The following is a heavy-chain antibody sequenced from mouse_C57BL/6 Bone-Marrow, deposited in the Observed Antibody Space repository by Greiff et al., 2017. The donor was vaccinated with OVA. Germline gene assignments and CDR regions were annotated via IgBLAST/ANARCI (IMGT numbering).Heavy chain of an antibody. CDR2: INPYNGDT. J-gene: IGHJ3*01. Sequence: EVQLQQSGPELVKPGDSVKISCKASGYSFTGYFMNWVMQSHGKSLEWIGRINPYNGDTFYNQKFKGKATLTVDKSSSTAHMELRSLTSEDSAVYDCARGITTVVAPGFAYWGQGTLVTVSA. CDR1: GYSFTGYF. D-gene: IGHD1-1*01. V-gene: IGHV1-20*01. CDR3: ARGITTVVAPGFAY.